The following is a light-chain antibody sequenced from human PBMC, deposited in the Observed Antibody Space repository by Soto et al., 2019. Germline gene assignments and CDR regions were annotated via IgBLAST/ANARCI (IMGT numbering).Light chain of an antibody. Sequence: EVVLTQSPGTLSLSPGERATLSCRASQSVSDKLAWYQQKPGQAPRLLIYGASKRATGIPDRFSGSGSGTDLTLTISRLEPEDFAVYFCRQYGTSLGFPVGGGTKVDIK. CDR1: QSVSDK. CDR3: RQYGTSLGFP. J-gene: IGKJ4*01. CDR2: GAS. V-gene: IGKV3-20*01.